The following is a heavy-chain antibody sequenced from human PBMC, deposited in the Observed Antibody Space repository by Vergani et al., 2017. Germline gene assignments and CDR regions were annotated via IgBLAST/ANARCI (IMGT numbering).Heavy chain of an antibody. CDR1: GGTFSSYA. CDR3: ARVPELEVGAAPYYFDY. V-gene: IGHV1-69*17. CDR2: IIPILGIA. D-gene: IGHD6-6*01. J-gene: IGHJ4*02. Sequence: QVQLVQSGAEVKKPGSSVKVSCKASGGTFSSYAISWVRQAPGQGLEWMGGIIPILGIANYAQKFQGRVTITADKSTSTAYMELSSLRSEDTAVYYCARVPELEVGAAPYYFDYWGQGTLVTVSS.